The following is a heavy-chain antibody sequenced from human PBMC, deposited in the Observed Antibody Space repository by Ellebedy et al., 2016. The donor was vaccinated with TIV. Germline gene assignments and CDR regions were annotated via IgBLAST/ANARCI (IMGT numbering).Heavy chain of an antibody. V-gene: IGHV1-2*02. J-gene: IGHJ4*02. Sequence: ASVKVSCKASGYTFTGYYMHWVRQAPGQGLEWMGWINPNSGGTNYAQKFQGRVTMTRDTSISTAYMELSRLRSDDTAVYYCARDRPLGRNSKDYWGQGTRVTVSS. D-gene: IGHD2/OR15-2a*01. CDR2: INPNSGGT. CDR1: GYTFTGYY. CDR3: ARDRPLGRNSKDY.